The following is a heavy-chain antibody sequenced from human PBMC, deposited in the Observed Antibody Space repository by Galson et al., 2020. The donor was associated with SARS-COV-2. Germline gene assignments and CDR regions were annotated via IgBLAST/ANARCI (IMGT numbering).Heavy chain of an antibody. CDR2: IYTSDNT. V-gene: IGHV4-61*02. Sequence: SETLSLTCTVSGASIRSGRYHWSWIRQPAGKGLESIGRIYTSDNTNYNPSLKSRVTISLDTSKNQFSLRLRSVTAADTAVYYCARGEFFEFNYYGMDVWGQGTTVTVSS. J-gene: IGHJ6*02. CDR3: ARGEFFEFNYYGMDV. D-gene: IGHD3-3*01. CDR1: GASIRSGRYH.